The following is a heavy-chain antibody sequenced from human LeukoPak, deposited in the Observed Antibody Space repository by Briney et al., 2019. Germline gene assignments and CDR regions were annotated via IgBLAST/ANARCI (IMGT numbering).Heavy chain of an antibody. CDR1: GYTITTYY. CDR2: ISPSGGST. V-gene: IGHV1-46*01. CDR3: TRTYYYDSSGYYYGRDAFDI. J-gene: IGHJ3*02. Sequence: ASVKVSCKASGYTITTYYIHWVRQAPGQGLEWMGIISPSGGSTSYAHKFQGRVTMTRDTSTSTVYMELSSLRSEDTAVYYCTRTYYYDSSGYYYGRDAFDIWGQGTMVTVSS. D-gene: IGHD3-22*01.